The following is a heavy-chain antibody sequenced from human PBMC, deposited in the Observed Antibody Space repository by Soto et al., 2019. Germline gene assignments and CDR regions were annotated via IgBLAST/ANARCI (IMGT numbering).Heavy chain of an antibody. CDR3: GRGASGSYRLDY. J-gene: IGHJ4*02. CDR2: INSDGSST. D-gene: IGHD3-10*01. Sequence: EVQPVESGGGLVQPGESLRLSCAASGFTFSSYWMHWVRQAPGKGLVWVSRINSDGSSTNYADSVKGQFTISRDNAKNTLYLQMNSLRAEDTAVYYCGRGASGSYRLDYWGQGTLVTVSS. CDR1: GFTFSSYW. V-gene: IGHV3-74*01.